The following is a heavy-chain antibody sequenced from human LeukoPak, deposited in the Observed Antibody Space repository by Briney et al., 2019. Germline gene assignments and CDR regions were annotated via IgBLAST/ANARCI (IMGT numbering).Heavy chain of an antibody. CDR2: FYHSGST. J-gene: IGHJ4*02. V-gene: IGHV4-39*07. Sequence: SETLSLTCTVSGGSISSSSYYWGWIRQPPGKGLEWIGSFYHSGSTYYNSSLKSRVTISVDMSKNQFSLNLSSVTAADTALYYCARGLGTSSVDYWGQGTLVTVSS. CDR1: GGSISSSSYY. D-gene: IGHD6-6*01. CDR3: ARGLGTSSVDY.